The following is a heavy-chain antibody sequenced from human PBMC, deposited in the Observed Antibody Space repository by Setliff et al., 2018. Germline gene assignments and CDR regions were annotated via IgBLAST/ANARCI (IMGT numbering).Heavy chain of an antibody. Sequence: PSETLSLTCAVYGGSFSSYYWNWIRQPPGRGLEWIGEIHHSGSTKYNPSLKSRVTISADTSKNHLSLSLNSVTAADTAVYYCARELVATWRGYSSSSPRYYFDNWGQGTLVTVSS. V-gene: IGHV4-34*01. J-gene: IGHJ4*02. CDR1: GGSFSSYY. CDR3: ARELVATWRGYSSSSPRYYFDN. CDR2: IHHSGST. D-gene: IGHD6-6*01.